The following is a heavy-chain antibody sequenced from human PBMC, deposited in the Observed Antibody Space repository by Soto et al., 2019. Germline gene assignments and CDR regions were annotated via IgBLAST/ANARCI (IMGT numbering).Heavy chain of an antibody. J-gene: IGHJ4*02. Sequence: GGSLRLSCAASGFTFSSYGMHWVRQAPGKGLEWVAVISYDGSNKYYADSVKGRFTISRDNSKNTLYLQMNSLRAEDTAVYYCAKDFGNYDFWRGYYILTTIDYWGQGTLVTVSS. D-gene: IGHD3-3*01. CDR3: AKDFGNYDFWRGYYILTTIDY. CDR1: GFTFSSYG. V-gene: IGHV3-30*18. CDR2: ISYDGSNK.